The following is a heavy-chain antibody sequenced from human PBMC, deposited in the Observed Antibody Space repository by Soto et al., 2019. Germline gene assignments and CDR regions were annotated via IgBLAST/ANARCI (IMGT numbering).Heavy chain of an antibody. J-gene: IGHJ3*02. D-gene: IGHD1-1*01. CDR1: GYSFTSYW. CDR3: ARNTGTVADILDAFDI. V-gene: IGHV5-51*01. Sequence: PGESLKISCKGSGYSFTSYWIGWVRQMPGKGLEWMGIIYPGDSDTRYSPSFQGQVTISADKSISTAYLQWSSLKASDTAMYYCARNTGTVADILDAFDIWGQGTMVTVSS. CDR2: IYPGDSDT.